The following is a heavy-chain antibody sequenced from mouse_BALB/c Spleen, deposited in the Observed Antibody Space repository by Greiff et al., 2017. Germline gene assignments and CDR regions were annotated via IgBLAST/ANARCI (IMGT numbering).Heavy chain of an antibody. Sequence: VKLMESGPGLVQPSQSLSITCTVSGFSLTSYGVHWVRQSPGKGLEWLGVIWSGGSTDYNAAFISRLSISKDNSKSQVFFKMNSLQANDTAIYYCARPHRRFDAMDYWGQGTSVTVSS. CDR1: GFSLTSYG. V-gene: IGHV2-2*02. J-gene: IGHJ4*01. CDR2: IWSGGST. CDR3: ARPHRRFDAMDY.